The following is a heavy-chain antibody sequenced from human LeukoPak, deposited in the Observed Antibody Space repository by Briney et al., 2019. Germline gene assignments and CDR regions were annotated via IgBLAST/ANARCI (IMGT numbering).Heavy chain of an antibody. CDR2: IGTAGDT. Sequence: GGSLRLSCAASGFTFSSYDMHWVRQATGKGLEWVSAIGTAGDTYYPGSVKGRFTISRDNSKNTLYLQMNSLRAEDTAVYYCAKGPNFQGYYYYYMDVWGKGTTVTVSS. CDR1: GFTFSSYD. J-gene: IGHJ6*03. D-gene: IGHD2/OR15-2a*01. V-gene: IGHV3-13*01. CDR3: AKGPNFQGYYYYYMDV.